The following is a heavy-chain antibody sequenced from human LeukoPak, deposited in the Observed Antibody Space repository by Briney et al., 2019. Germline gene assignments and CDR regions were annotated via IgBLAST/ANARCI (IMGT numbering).Heavy chain of an antibody. V-gene: IGHV3-21*01. CDR2: IDYDSSRI. CDR1: GFTFSNSA. CDR3: ARDPLRYLRVGHYDC. D-gene: IGHD3-9*01. Sequence: GGSLRLSCAASGFTFSNSAMNWVRQVPGKGLEWVSSIDYDSSRIYYAASVRGRFTISRDNARNSVYLQMNSLRVEDTAVYYCARDPLRYLRVGHYDCWGQGTLVAVSS. J-gene: IGHJ4*02.